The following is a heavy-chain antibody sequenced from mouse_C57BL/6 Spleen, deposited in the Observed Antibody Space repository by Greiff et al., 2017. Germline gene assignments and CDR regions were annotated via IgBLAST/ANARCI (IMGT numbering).Heavy chain of an antibody. CDR2: INPKNGGT. CDR1: GYTFTDYY. D-gene: IGHD2-1*01. J-gene: IGHJ3*01. CDR3: ATYGKRGNWFAY. V-gene: IGHV1-26*01. Sequence: VQLQQSGPELVQPGASVKISCTASGYTFTDYYMNWVKQSHGKSLEWIGDINPKNGGTSYNQKFKGKATLTVDKSSSTAYMELRSLTSEDSAVYYCATYGKRGNWFAYWGQGTLVTVSA.